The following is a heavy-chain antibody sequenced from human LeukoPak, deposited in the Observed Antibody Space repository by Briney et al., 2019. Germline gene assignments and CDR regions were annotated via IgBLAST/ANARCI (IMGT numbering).Heavy chain of an antibody. CDR2: INPNSGGT. J-gene: IGHJ4*02. CDR3: ARTAARRFDY. Sequence: ASVKVSCKASGYTFTGYYMHWVRQAPGQGLEWMGRINPNSGGTNYAQKFQGRVTMTGDTSTSTVYMELSSLRSDDTAVYYCARTAARRFDYWGQGTLVTVSS. D-gene: IGHD6-6*01. V-gene: IGHV1-2*06. CDR1: GYTFTGYY.